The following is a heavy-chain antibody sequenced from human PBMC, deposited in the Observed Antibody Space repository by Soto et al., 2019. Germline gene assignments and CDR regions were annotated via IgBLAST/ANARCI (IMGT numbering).Heavy chain of an antibody. D-gene: IGHD5-18*01. CDR2: ISGSGGST. CDR1: EFTFSVYW. V-gene: IGHV3-23*01. Sequence: PGGSLRLSCTDSEFTFSVYWMHWVRQAPGKGLEWVSAISGSGGSTYYADSVKGRFTISRDSSKNTLYLQMNSLRAEDTAVYYCAKDSYGFFDYWGQGTLVTVSS. J-gene: IGHJ4*02. CDR3: AKDSYGFFDY.